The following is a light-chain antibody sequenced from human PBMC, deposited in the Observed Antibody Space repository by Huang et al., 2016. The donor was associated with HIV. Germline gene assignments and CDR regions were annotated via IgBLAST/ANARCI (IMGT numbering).Light chain of an antibody. J-gene: IGKJ3*01. CDR1: HMLLNSPNRKNY. CDR3: QQYFFSPMT. V-gene: IGKV4-1*01. CDR2: WAS. Sequence: DIVMTQSPDFLAVSLGERATISGKSSHMLLNSPNRKNYLAWYQQNPGQPPKLLIYWASVRESGVPDRFIGSGSGTDFTLTITSLQAEDVAVYFCQQYFFSPMTFGPGTKVDI.